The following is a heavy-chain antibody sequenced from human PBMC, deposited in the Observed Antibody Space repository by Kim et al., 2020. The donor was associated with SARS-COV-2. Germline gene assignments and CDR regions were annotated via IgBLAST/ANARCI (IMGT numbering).Heavy chain of an antibody. J-gene: IGHJ4*02. CDR3: AKKIRGLYFDY. V-gene: IGHV3-23*01. D-gene: IGHD3-10*01. CDR2: T. Sequence: TLFAYSGKGRFTISEDNSKNTLFLQMKSLGPEDTAIYYCAKKIRGLYFDYWGQGTLVTVSS.